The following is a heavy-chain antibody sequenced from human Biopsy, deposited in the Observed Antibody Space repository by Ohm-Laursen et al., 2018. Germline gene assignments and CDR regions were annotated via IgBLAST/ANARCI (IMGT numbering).Heavy chain of an antibody. Sequence: SLRLSCTASGFRFGDYAMHWVRQAPGKGLEWVSGISWNSDTIDYAVSVRGRFTISRDNAKNSLYLQMSSLRAEDTAFYYCAKEGPPKDYSNSFHSWGQGTLVTVSS. CDR1: GFRFGDYA. J-gene: IGHJ4*02. CDR2: ISWNSDTI. D-gene: IGHD6-13*01. V-gene: IGHV3-9*01. CDR3: AKEGPPKDYSNSFHS.